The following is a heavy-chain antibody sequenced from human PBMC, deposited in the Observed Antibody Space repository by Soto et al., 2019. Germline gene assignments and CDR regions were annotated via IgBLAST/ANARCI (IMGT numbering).Heavy chain of an antibody. CDR3: ANRILRTVFGLVTTTAIYFDF. Sequence: QITLNESGPTVVKPAETLTMTCTFSGFSLTASGVGVGWICQSPGKDPEWLALIYWDDDKRYSASLKNRLTITKDTSQNHVVLTLASVDPADTATYSCANRILRTVFGLVTTTAIYFDFWGQGTPLVVSS. J-gene: IGHJ4*02. CDR2: IYWDDDK. V-gene: IGHV2-5*02. CDR1: GFSLTASGVG. D-gene: IGHD3-3*01.